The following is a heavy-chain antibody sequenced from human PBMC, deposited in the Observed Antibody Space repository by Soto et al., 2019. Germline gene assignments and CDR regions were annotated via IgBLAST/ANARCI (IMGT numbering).Heavy chain of an antibody. CDR2: VRYSGRT. D-gene: IGHD1-26*01. V-gene: IGHV4-30-4*01. CDR1: GASISSGDFV. Sequence: QVQLRESGPGLVKPSQTLSLTCTVSGASISSGDFVWSWIRQPPGKGLEWTGYVRYSGRTYYNPSLKSRVTISVDTSKNQFSLTLSSVTAADTAVYYCARLGGSVDDWGQGTLVTVS. J-gene: IGHJ4*02. CDR3: ARLGGSVDD.